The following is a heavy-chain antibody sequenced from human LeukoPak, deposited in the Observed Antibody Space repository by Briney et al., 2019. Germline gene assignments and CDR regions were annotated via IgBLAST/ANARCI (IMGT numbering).Heavy chain of an antibody. CDR3: ARHSAQIAVAGPYFDY. J-gene: IGHJ4*02. Sequence: SETLSLTRTVSGGSISSSRYYWGWIRQPPGKGLEWIGSIYYSGSTYYNPSLKSRVTISVDTSKNQFSLKLSSVTAADTAVYYCARHSAQIAVAGPYFDYWGQGTLMTVSS. D-gene: IGHD6-19*01. V-gene: IGHV4-39*01. CDR1: GGSISSSRYY. CDR2: IYYSGST.